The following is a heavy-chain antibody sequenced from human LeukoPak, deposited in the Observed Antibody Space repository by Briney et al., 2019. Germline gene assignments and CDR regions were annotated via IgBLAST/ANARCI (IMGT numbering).Heavy chain of an antibody. D-gene: IGHD2-15*01. J-gene: IGHJ4*02. CDR2: ISSSSSTR. CDR3: ARRVREGSCSGGSCYSLGY. Sequence: GGSLRLSCAASGFSFSSCSVNWGRRARGKGLGWVSYISSSSSTRYYADPVKDRLPTSRDKAKSSLYLQMKSLRAEDTAVYYCARRVREGSCSGGSCYSLGYWGQGTLVTVPS. CDR1: GFSFSSCS. V-gene: IGHV3-48*01.